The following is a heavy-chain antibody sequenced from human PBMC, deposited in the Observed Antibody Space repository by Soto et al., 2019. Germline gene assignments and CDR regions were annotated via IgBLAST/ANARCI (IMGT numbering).Heavy chain of an antibody. CDR1: GGTFSSYA. V-gene: IGHV1-69*13. J-gene: IGHJ4*02. D-gene: IGHD4-17*01. CDR3: ARDVDYGDYYGGVFDY. Sequence: SVKVSCKASGGTFSSYAISWVRQAPGQGLEWMGGIIPIFGTANYAQKFQGRVTITADESTSTAYMELSSLRSEDTAVYYCARDVDYGDYYGGVFDYWGQGTLVTVSS. CDR2: IIPIFGTA.